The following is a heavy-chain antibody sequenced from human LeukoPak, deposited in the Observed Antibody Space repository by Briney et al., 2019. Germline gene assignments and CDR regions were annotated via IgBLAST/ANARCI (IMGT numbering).Heavy chain of an antibody. CDR1: GFTFSTYA. D-gene: IGHD2/OR15-2a*01. J-gene: IGHJ3*02. V-gene: IGHV3-30*18. CDR2: ISYDGTNK. Sequence: GRPLRLSCVASGFTFSTYAMHWVRQAPATGLEWVAVISYDGTNKYYADSLKGRFTISRDNSKNTMYLQVNSLRPGDTAVYYCAKDFYDTSANGAFDIWGHGTMVSVSS. CDR3: AKDFYDTSANGAFDI.